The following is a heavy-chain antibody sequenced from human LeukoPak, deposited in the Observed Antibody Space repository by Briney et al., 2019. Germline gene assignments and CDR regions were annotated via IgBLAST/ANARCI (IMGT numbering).Heavy chain of an antibody. CDR1: GGSISSYY. V-gene: IGHV4-59*01. J-gene: IGHJ4*02. D-gene: IGHD3-22*01. CDR2: MYYSGST. Sequence: SETLSLTCTVSGGSISSYYWSWIRQPPGKGLEWIGYMYYSGSTNYNPSLKSRVTISVDTSKNQFPLKLSSVTAGDTAVYYCARAVWGSRGYIFDYWGQGTLVTVSS. CDR3: ARAVWGSRGYIFDY.